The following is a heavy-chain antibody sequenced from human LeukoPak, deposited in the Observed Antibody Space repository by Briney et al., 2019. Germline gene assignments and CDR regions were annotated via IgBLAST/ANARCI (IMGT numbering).Heavy chain of an antibody. CDR1: GFTFSSYA. V-gene: IGHV3-30-3*01. D-gene: IGHD6-13*01. J-gene: IGHJ4*02. Sequence: GSLRLSCAASGFTFSSYAMHWVRQAPGKGLEWVAVISYDGSNKYYADSVKGRFTISRDNSKNTLYLQMNSLRAEDTAVYYCARDAESSSWYDYWGQGTLVTVSS. CDR3: ARDAESSSWYDY. CDR2: ISYDGSNK.